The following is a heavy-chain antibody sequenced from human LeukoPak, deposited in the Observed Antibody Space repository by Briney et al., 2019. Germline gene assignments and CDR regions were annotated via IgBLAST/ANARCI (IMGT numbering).Heavy chain of an antibody. Sequence: GASVKVSCKASGYTFTSYDINWVRQATGQGLEWMGWMNPNSGNTGYAQKLQGRVTMTTDTSTSTAYMELRSLRSDDTAVYYCARVDSSGWYLDYWGQGTLVTVSS. CDR2: MNPNSGNT. CDR3: ARVDSSGWYLDY. CDR1: GYTFTSYD. V-gene: IGHV1-8*01. D-gene: IGHD6-19*01. J-gene: IGHJ4*02.